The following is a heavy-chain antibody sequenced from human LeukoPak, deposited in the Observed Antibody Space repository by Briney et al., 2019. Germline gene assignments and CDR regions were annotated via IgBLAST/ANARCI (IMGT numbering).Heavy chain of an antibody. J-gene: IGHJ1*01. CDR2: ISSSSNYI. D-gene: IGHD4-17*01. Sequence: PGGSLRLSCAASGFTFSTYSMNWVREAPGKGLEWVSSISSSSNYIYYADSVKSRFSISRDDAKNLLFLQMNGLRVEDTAVYYCARDMTTATTCYLEHWGQGTLVTVSS. CDR3: ARDMTTATTCYLEH. CDR1: GFTFSTYS. V-gene: IGHV3-21*06.